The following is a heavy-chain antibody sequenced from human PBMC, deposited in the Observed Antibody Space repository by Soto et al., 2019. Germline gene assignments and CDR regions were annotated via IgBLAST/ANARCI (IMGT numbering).Heavy chain of an antibody. CDR3: ASLFYCSITACYPVDY. CDR1: GYSFTSYW. J-gene: IGHJ4*02. Sequence: PGESLQVSWNGSGYSFTSYWIVWARQMPGKGLEWMGIIYPGDSNTIYSPSFQGQVTISADKSVSTAYLQWSSLKASDTAMYYCASLFYCSITACYPVDYRAQRTLVPVS. CDR2: IYPGDSNT. D-gene: IGHD2-2*01. V-gene: IGHV5-51*01.